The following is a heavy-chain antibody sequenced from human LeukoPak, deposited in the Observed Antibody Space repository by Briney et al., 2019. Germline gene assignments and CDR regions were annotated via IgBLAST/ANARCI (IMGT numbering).Heavy chain of an antibody. CDR3: ARRVLLWFGESNNWFDP. Sequence: SETLSLTCTVSGGSISSSSYYWGWIRQPRGKGLEWIGSIYYSGSTYYNPSLKSRVTISVDTSKNQFSLKLSSVTAADTAVYYCARRVLLWFGESNNWFDPWGQGTLVTVSS. CDR2: IYYSGST. CDR1: GGSISSSSYY. V-gene: IGHV4-39*01. J-gene: IGHJ5*02. D-gene: IGHD3-10*01.